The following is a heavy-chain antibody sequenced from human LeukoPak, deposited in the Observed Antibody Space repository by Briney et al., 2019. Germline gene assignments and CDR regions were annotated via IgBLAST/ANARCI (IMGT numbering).Heavy chain of an antibody. V-gene: IGHV1-2*06. Sequence: GASVKVSCKASGYTFIAYYMHWVRQAPGQGLEWMGRVNPNGGGTNYAQKFQGRVTLTRDTSISTFYMELSSLISDDTAVYFCARDVRSVVPDDMTGNYHYYMDVRGRGTTVTVSS. D-gene: IGHD2-2*01. J-gene: IGHJ6*03. CDR1: GYTFIAYY. CDR2: VNPNGGGT. CDR3: ARDVRSVVPDDMTGNYHYYMDV.